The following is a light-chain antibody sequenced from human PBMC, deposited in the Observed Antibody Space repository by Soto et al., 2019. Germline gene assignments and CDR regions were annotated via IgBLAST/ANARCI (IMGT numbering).Light chain of an antibody. CDR2: EVS. CDR1: SSDVGGYNY. J-gene: IGLJ1*01. V-gene: IGLV2-14*01. Sequence: QSALTQPASVSGSPGQSITISCTGTSSDVGGYNYVSWFQQHPGKAPPLMIYEVSNRPSGVSNRFSGSKSGNTASLTISGLQAEDEADYYCSSYTSGGYVFGTGTKLTV. CDR3: SSYTSGGYV.